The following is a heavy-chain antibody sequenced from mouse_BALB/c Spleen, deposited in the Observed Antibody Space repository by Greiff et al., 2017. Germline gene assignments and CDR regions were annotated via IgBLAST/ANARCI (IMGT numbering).Heavy chain of an antibody. CDR3: AREAYRSYYAMDY. J-gene: IGHJ4*01. Sequence: EVKLMESGAELVKPGASVKLSCTASGFNIKDTYMHWVKQRPEQGLEWIGRIDPANGNTKYDPKFQGKATITADTSSNTAYLQLSSLTSEDTAVYYCAREAYRSYYAMDYWGQGTSVTVSS. CDR1: GFNIKDTY. D-gene: IGHD2-14*01. V-gene: IGHV14-3*02. CDR2: IDPANGNT.